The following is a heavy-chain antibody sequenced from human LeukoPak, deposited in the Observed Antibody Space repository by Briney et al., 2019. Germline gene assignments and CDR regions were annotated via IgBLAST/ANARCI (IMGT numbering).Heavy chain of an antibody. V-gene: IGHV1-46*01. J-gene: IGHJ6*03. CDR2: INPSGGST. CDR3: ARGNMDSSSWYWGAHYYYYMDV. CDR1: GYTFTSYY. D-gene: IGHD6-13*01. Sequence: ASVKVSCKASGYTFTSYYMHWVRQAPGQGLEWMGIINPSGGSTSYAQKFQGRVTMTRDTSTSTVYMELSSLRSEDTAVYYCARGNMDSSSWYWGAHYYYYMDVWGKGTTVTVSS.